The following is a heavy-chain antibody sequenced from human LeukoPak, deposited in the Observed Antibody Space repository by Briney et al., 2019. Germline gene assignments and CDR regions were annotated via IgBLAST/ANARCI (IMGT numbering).Heavy chain of an antibody. Sequence: SETLSLTCTVSGGSISSYYWSWIGQPPGKGLEWIGYIYYSGSTNYNPSLKSRVTISVDTSKNQFSLKLSSVTAADTAVYYCARSTRAAAGTSWFDPWGQGTLVTVSS. CDR1: GGSISSYY. CDR2: IYYSGST. V-gene: IGHV4-59*01. D-gene: IGHD6-13*01. CDR3: ARSTRAAAGTSWFDP. J-gene: IGHJ5*02.